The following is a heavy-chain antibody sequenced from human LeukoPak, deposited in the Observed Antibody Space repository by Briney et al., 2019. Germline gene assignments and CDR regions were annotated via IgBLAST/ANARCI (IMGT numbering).Heavy chain of an antibody. J-gene: IGHJ4*02. CDR1: GYTFTDYD. Sequence: ASVKVSCKASGYTFTDYDFNWVRQATGQGLEWMGWMKSNNGHTGYAQKFQGRVTMTRDTSKSTAYMELSSLTFEDTAVYYCAGGPPNWGMVGYWGQGTLVTVSS. D-gene: IGHD7-27*01. V-gene: IGHV1-8*01. CDR2: MKSNNGHT. CDR3: AGGPPNWGMVGY.